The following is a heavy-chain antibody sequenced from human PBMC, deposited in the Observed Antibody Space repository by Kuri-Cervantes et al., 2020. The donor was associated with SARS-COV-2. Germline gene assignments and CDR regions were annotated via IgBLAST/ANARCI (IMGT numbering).Heavy chain of an antibody. Sequence: KVSCKGSGYTFTSYWIAWVRQMPGKGLECMGIIYPDDSDARYSPSFQGQVTISADKSISTAYLQWSSLKASDTAMYYCARSQSSSWQSDAFDIWGQGTMVTVSS. CDR2: IYPDDSDA. CDR3: ARSQSSSWQSDAFDI. V-gene: IGHV5-51*01. CDR1: GYTFTSYW. J-gene: IGHJ3*02. D-gene: IGHD6-13*01.